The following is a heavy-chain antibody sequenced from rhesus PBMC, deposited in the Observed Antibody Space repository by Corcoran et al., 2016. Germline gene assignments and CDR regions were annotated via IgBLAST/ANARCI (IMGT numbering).Heavy chain of an antibody. J-gene: IGHJ4*01. CDR1: GYTFTDYS. CDR3: ARVPLLQYLDWLLSYFDY. V-gene: IGHV1S2*01. D-gene: IGHD3-3*01. Sequence: QVQLVQSGAEVKKPGSSVKVSCKASGYTFTDYSMHGVRQASRQGLEWMEWINPYHGNTKYAQKFLGRVTMTKDTTTSTAYMELSSLRSENTAVYYCARVPLLQYLDWLLSYFDYWGQGVLVTVSS. CDR2: INPYHGNT.